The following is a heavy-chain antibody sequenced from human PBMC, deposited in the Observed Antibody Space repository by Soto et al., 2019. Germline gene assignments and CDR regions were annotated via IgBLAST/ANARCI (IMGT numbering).Heavy chain of an antibody. V-gene: IGHV3-23*01. J-gene: IGHJ5*02. D-gene: IGHD2-21*02. CDR1: DFTFRNYA. CDR3: AKDAVSANGEWDWFDP. Sequence: ELQLLESGGGLVQPGGSLRLSCAASDFTFRNYAMTWVRQAPGKGRGGFSPIDGSGGGAYFSDSGKGRFTVSRDDSQKTLYLQMRSLRVDDTAVYYCAKDAVSANGEWDWFDPWGQGTLVTVSS. CDR2: IDGSGGGA.